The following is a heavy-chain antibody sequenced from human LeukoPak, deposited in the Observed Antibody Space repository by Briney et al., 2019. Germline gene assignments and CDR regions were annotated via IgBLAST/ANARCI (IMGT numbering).Heavy chain of an antibody. Sequence: PSETLSLTCTVSGGSFSNYYWSWIRQPPGKGLEWIGYIYYTGSTNYNPSLKSRGTMSVDTSKNKFSLRLSSVTAADTAVYYCARGGVPYYFDYWGQGTLVTVSS. CDR2: IYYTGST. CDR1: GGSFSNYY. V-gene: IGHV4-59*01. D-gene: IGHD2-2*01. J-gene: IGHJ4*02. CDR3: ARGGVPYYFDY.